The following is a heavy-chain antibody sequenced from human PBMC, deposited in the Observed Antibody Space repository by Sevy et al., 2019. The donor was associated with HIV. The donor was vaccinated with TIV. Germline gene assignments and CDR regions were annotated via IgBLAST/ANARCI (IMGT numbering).Heavy chain of an antibody. Sequence: GGSLRLSCAASGFTFSRYWMTWVRQAPGKGLEWVANIKQDESEKYYVDSAKGRFTISRDNAKNSLYLQVNSLRADDTAVYYCARAEQVTMLVVFGGLYFDSWGQGTLVTVSS. D-gene: IGHD3-22*01. V-gene: IGHV3-7*01. J-gene: IGHJ4*02. CDR1: GFTFSRYW. CDR2: IKQDESEK. CDR3: ARAEQVTMLVVFGGLYFDS.